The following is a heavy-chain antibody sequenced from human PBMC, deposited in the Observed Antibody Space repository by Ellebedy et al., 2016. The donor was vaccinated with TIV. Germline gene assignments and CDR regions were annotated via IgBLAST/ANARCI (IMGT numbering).Heavy chain of an antibody. CDR2: IKQDGSEK. D-gene: IGHD4-17*01. V-gene: IGHV3-7*01. CDR3: SRHTDYALDY. Sequence: PGGSLRLSCAASGFIFSIYWMSWVRQAPGKGLECVANIKQDGSEKSYVDSVKGRFTISRDNAKNSLYLQMNSLRAEDTAVYYCSRHTDYALDYWGQGALVTVSS. CDR1: GFIFSIYW. J-gene: IGHJ4*02.